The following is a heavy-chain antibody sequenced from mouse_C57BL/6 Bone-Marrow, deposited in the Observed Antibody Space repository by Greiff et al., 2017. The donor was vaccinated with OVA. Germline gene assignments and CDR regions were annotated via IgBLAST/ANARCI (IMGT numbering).Heavy chain of an antibody. V-gene: IGHV7-1*01. J-gene: IGHJ4*01. Sequence: EVQVVESGGGLVQSGRSLRLSCATSGFTFSDFYMEWVRQAPGKGLEWIAASRNKANDYTTEYSASVKGRFIVSRDTSQSILYLQMNALGAEDTAIYYCARDADYGSSYAMDYWGQGTSVTVSS. D-gene: IGHD1-1*01. CDR2: SRNKANDYTT. CDR1: GFTFSDFY. CDR3: ARDADYGSSYAMDY.